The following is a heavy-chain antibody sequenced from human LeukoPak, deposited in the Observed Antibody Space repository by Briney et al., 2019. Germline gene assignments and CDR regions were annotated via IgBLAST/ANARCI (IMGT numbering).Heavy chain of an antibody. CDR3: ARGPGYYGSGSYLWFDP. CDR2: INHSGST. D-gene: IGHD3-10*01. J-gene: IGHJ5*02. V-gene: IGHV4-34*01. Sequence: PSETLSLTCAVYGGSFSGYYWSWIRQPPGKGLGWIGEINHSGSTNYNPSLKSRVTISVDTSKNQFSLKLSSVTAADTAVYYCARGPGYYGSGSYLWFDPWGQGTLVTVSS. CDR1: GGSFSGYY.